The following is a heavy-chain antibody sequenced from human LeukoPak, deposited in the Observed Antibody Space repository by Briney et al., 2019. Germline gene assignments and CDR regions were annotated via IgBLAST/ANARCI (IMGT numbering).Heavy chain of an antibody. CDR1: GGSISSNSYY. D-gene: IGHD3-10*01. V-gene: IGHV4-39*07. J-gene: IGHJ1*01. Sequence: SETLSLTCTVSGGSISSNSYYWGWIRQPPGKGLEWIGTIYYSGSTYYHPSFKSRVTISIDTSKNQFSLRLSSVTAADTAVYYCARSLSGSYYYWGQGTLVTVSS. CDR2: IYYSGST. CDR3: ARSLSGSYYY.